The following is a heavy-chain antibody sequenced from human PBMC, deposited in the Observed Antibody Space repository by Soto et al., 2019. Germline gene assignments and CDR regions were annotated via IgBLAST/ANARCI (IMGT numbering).Heavy chain of an antibody. CDR2: ISTYNGNT. J-gene: IGHJ4*02. Sequence: ASVKVSCKASGYTFTSSGISWVRQAPGQGPEWMGWISTYNGNTNYAQNLQGRVNMTTDTSTGTDYMELRGLRSDDTAVYYCARTVAGYFDYRGQGALVTVSS. V-gene: IGHV1-18*01. CDR1: GYTFTSSG. D-gene: IGHD6-19*01. CDR3: ARTVAGYFDY.